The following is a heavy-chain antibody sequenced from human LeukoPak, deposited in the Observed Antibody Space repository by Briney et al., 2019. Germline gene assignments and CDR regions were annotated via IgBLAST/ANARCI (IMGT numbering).Heavy chain of an antibody. CDR2: IRSKANSYAT. CDR1: GFTFSGSA. J-gene: IGHJ3*02. V-gene: IGHV3-73*01. Sequence: PGGSLRLSCEASGFTFSGSAMHWVRQASGKGLEWVGRIRSKANSYATAYAASVKGRFTISRDDSKNTAYLQMNSLKTEDTAVYYCTRAIAVAGLRVAFDIWGQGTMVTVSS. D-gene: IGHD6-19*01. CDR3: TRAIAVAGLRVAFDI.